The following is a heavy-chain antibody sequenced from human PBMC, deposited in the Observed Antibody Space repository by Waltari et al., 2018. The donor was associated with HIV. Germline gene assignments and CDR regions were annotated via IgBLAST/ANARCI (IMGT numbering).Heavy chain of an antibody. CDR2: IYYSAVA. J-gene: IGHJ6*02. CDR3: ARDQRGDYNFWSLPNYNYGMDI. D-gene: IGHD3-3*01. CDR1: GGSISSRSYY. V-gene: IGHV4-39*07. Sequence: QVHLQESGPGLVKPAETLSLTCTVSGGSISSRSYYWGWPRQSPGKGLEWIGNIYYSAVANYNPTLQGRVAISVDTSKNQFFLDLDSVGAGDTAVYYCARDQRGDYNFWSLPNYNYGMDIWGQGTTVIVSS.